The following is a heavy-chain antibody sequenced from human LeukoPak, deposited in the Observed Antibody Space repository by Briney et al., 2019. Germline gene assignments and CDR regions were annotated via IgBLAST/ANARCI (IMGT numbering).Heavy chain of an antibody. Sequence: SETLSLTCAVYGGSFSGYYWSWIRQPLGKGLEWIGEINHSGSTNYDPSLKSRVTISVDTSKNQFSLKLSSVTAADTAVYYCARGSFGITTFGVVTFNWFDPWGQGTLVTVSS. V-gene: IGHV4-34*01. J-gene: IGHJ5*02. CDR1: GGSFSGYY. CDR3: ARGSFGITTFGVVTFNWFDP. CDR2: INHSGST. D-gene: IGHD3-3*01.